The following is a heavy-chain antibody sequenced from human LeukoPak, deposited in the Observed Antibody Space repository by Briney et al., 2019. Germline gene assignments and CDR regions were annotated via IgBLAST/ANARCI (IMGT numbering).Heavy chain of an antibody. CDR3: ARDVGYCSGGSCYPTAEYFHH. D-gene: IGHD2-15*01. CDR1: GYTFTSYY. Sequence: GASVKVSCKASGYTFTSYYMHWVRQAPGQGLEWMGIINPSGGSTSYAQKFQGRVTMTTDTSTSTAYMELRSLRSDDTAVYYCARDVGYCSGGSCYPTAEYFHHWGQGTLVTVSS. J-gene: IGHJ1*01. V-gene: IGHV1-46*01. CDR2: INPSGGST.